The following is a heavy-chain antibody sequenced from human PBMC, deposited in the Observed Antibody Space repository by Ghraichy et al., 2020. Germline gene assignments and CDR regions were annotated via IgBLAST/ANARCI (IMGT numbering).Heavy chain of an antibody. D-gene: IGHD5-24*01. V-gene: IGHV4-59*01. Sequence: SETLSLTCTVSGDSISSYYWSWIRQPPGKGLEWIGYIYYSGSTNSNPSLKSRVTISVDTAKNQFSLKLSSVTAADTAGYYCARWMATTGKYYFHYWGQGNLVTVSS. J-gene: IGHJ4*02. CDR2: IYYSGST. CDR3: ARWMATTGKYYFHY. CDR1: GDSISSYY.